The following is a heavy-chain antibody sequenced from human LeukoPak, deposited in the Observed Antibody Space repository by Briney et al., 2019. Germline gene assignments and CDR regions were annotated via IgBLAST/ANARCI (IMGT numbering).Heavy chain of an antibody. CDR3: AREGTAGTNLNWFDP. J-gene: IGHJ5*02. D-gene: IGHD1-1*01. Sequence: SETLSLTCTVSGGSISSYYWSWIRQPPGKGLEWIGYIYYSGSTNYNPSLKSRVTISVDTSKNQFSLKLSSVTAADTAVYYCAREGTAGTNLNWFDPWGQGTLVTVSS. V-gene: IGHV4-59*01. CDR2: IYYSGST. CDR1: GGSISSYY.